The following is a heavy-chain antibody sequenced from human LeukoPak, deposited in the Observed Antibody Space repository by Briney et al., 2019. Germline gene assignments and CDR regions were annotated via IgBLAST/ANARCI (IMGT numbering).Heavy chain of an antibody. CDR2: IYYSGST. CDR1: GGSISPFY. J-gene: IGHJ4*02. D-gene: IGHD2-15*01. V-gene: IGHV4-59*08. CDR3: ARHGYCSGGSCYWDY. Sequence: KPSETLSLTCTVSGGSISPFYWSWIRQPPGKGLEWIAYIYYSGSTAYNPSLKSRVAISVDTSNNQVSLKLSSVTAADKAVYYCARHGYCSGGSCYWDYWGQGTLVTVSS.